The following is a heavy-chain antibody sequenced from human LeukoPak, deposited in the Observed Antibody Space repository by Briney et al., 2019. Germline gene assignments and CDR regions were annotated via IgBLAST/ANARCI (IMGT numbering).Heavy chain of an antibody. CDR3: ARDCSSTSCYDY. D-gene: IGHD2-2*01. CDR2: ISAYNGNT. V-gene: IGHV1-18*04. J-gene: IGHJ4*02. Sequence: ASVKVSCKASGYTFTSYGISWVRQAPGQGLEWMGWISAYNGNTNYAQKLRGRVTMTTDTSTSTAYMELRSLRSDDTAVYYCARDCSSTSCYDYWGQGTLVTVSS. CDR1: GYTFTSYG.